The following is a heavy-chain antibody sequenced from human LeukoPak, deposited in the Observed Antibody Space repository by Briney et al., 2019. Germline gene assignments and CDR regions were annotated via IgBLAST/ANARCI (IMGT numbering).Heavy chain of an antibody. CDR1: GGSISSSSYY. V-gene: IGHV3-23*01. D-gene: IGHD3-16*01. CDR3: AKDGGSLGEVRN. Sequence: ETLSLTCTVSGGSISSSSYYWGWVRQAPGKGLGWVSVISGGGGSTYYADSVMGRFTISRDNSKDTLYLQMNSLRAEDTAVYYCAKDGGSLGEVRNWGQGTLVTVSS. J-gene: IGHJ4*02. CDR2: ISGGGGST.